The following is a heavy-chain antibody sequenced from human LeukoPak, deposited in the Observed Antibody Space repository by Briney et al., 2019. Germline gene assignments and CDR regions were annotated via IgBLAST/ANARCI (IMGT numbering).Heavy chain of an antibody. CDR3: ARGQHYYGSADY. V-gene: IGHV4-34*01. J-gene: IGHJ4*02. CDR1: GVSFSGYY. CDR2: INHSGST. Sequence: MASETLSLTCAVYGVSFSGYYWSWIRQPPGKGLEWIGEINHSGSTNYNPSLKSRVTISADTSKNQFSLKLSSVTAADTAVYYCARGQHYYGSADYWGQGTLVTVSS. D-gene: IGHD3-10*01.